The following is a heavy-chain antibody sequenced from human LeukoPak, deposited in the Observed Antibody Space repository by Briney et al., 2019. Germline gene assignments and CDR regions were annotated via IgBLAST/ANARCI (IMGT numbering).Heavy chain of an antibody. V-gene: IGHV3-30*02. Sequence: GGSLRLSCAASGFTFSSFGMHWVRQAPGKGLEWVAFIRYDGSTKHYADSVKGRFTISRDNSKNTQYLQMNSLRAEDTAVYYCVRGPRVGAAGFVSYHYMDVWGKGTTVTVSS. CDR1: GFTFSSFG. CDR2: IRYDGSTK. J-gene: IGHJ6*03. D-gene: IGHD1-26*01. CDR3: VRGPRVGAAGFVSYHYMDV.